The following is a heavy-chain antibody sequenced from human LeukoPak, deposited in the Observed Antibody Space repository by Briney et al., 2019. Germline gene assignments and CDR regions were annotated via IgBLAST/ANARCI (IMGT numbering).Heavy chain of an antibody. Sequence: GGSLRLSCAASGFTVSTNYMSWVRQAPGKGLEWVSVIYSGGSTYYADSVKGRFTISRDNSKNTLYLQMNSLRAEDTAVYYCAKLGIVGAPQGDYWGQGTLVTVSS. CDR2: IYSGGST. J-gene: IGHJ4*02. CDR3: AKLGIVGAPQGDY. CDR1: GFTVSTNY. D-gene: IGHD1-26*01. V-gene: IGHV3-66*01.